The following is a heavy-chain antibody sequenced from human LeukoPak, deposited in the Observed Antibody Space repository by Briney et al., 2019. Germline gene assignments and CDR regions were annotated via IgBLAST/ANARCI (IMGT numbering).Heavy chain of an antibody. CDR3: AKRKRQLVPTYYFDC. CDR1: GFTFSSYA. V-gene: IGHV3-23*01. D-gene: IGHD6-13*01. J-gene: IGHJ4*02. Sequence: GGSLRLSCAASGFTFSSYAMSWVRQAPGKGLEWVSAISGSGGSTYYANSVKGRFTISRDNSKNTLYLQMNSLRAEDTAVYYCAKRKRQLVPTYYFDCWVQGTVVTDSS. CDR2: ISGSGGST.